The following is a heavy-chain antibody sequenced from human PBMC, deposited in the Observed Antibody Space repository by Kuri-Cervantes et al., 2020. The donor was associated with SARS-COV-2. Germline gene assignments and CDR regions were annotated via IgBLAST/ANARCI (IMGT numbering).Heavy chain of an antibody. CDR3: ARQGWELFQWSNDFDY. D-gene: IGHD1-26*01. CDR1: GYRFTSYW. J-gene: IGHJ4*02. CDR2: IDPSDSYT. V-gene: IGHV5-10-1*01. Sequence: GESLKISCKGCGYRFTSYWISWVRQMPGKGLEWMGRIDPSDSYTNYSPSFQGHVTISADKSISTAYLQWSSLKASDTAMYYCARQGWELFQWSNDFDYRGQGTLVTVSS.